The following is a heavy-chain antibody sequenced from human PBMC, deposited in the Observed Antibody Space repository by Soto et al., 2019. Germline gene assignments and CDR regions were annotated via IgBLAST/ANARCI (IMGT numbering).Heavy chain of an antibody. CDR3: ARGGSGYVWFNEF. D-gene: IGHD3-22*01. V-gene: IGHV1-69*01. CDR2: IIPVFDTK. Sequence: QEQLVQSGAEVKKSGSSVKVSCKASGGLFSSYAISWVRQAPGQGLEWMGGIIPVFDTKYYAQRFQGRVTITADESTNTAYMELSSLRSEDTAVYYCARGGSGYVWFNEFWGQGTLVTVS. J-gene: IGHJ4*02. CDR1: GGLFSSYA.